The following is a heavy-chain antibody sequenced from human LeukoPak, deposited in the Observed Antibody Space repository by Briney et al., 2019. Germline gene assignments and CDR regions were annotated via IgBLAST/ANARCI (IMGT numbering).Heavy chain of an antibody. Sequence: PGGSLRLSCAASGFTFSNYEMNWVRQAPGKGLEWVSYINGPGTTIYYADSVKGRFTISRDDAKNSLYLQMNSLRAEDTAVYYCARNDPGDYWGQGTQVTVSS. CDR2: INGPGTTI. D-gene: IGHD3-16*01. J-gene: IGHJ4*02. CDR1: GFTFSNYE. V-gene: IGHV3-48*03. CDR3: ARNDPGDY.